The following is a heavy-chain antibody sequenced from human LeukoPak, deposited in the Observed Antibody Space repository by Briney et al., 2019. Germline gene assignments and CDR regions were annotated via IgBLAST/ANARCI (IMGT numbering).Heavy chain of an antibody. CDR1: GGSISSGGYY. CDR3: ATDSSSWYALVY. V-gene: IGHV4-31*03. CDR2: IYYSGST. Sequence: SETLSLTCTVSGGSISSGGYYWSWIRQHPGKGLEWIGYIYYSGSTYYNPSLKSRVIISVDTSKNQFSLKLSSVTAADTAVYYCATDSSSWYALVYWGQGTLVTVSS. J-gene: IGHJ4*02. D-gene: IGHD6-13*01.